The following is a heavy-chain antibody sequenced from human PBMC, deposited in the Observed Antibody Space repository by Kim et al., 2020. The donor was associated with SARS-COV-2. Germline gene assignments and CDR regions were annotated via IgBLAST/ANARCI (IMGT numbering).Heavy chain of an antibody. D-gene: IGHD4-17*01. J-gene: IGHJ6*02. V-gene: IGHV3-33*01. Sequence: YYADSVTGRFTICRDNSKNTLYLQTNCLGAEDTAVYYYSRAPYGDYGMDVWGQGTTVTVSS. CDR3: SRAPYGDYGMDV.